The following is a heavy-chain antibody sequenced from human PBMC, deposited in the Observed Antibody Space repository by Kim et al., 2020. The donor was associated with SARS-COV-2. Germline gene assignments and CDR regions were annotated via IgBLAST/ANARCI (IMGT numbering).Heavy chain of an antibody. V-gene: IGHV1-2*02. Sequence: ASVKVSCKASGYTFTGYYMHWVRQAPGQGLEWMGWINPNSGGTNYAQKFQGRVTMTRDTSISTAYMELSRLRSDDTAVYYCAREGRAAPWYFGSSWSHGGNWFDPWGQGTLVTVSS. J-gene: IGHJ5*02. CDR3: AREGRAAPWYFGSSWSHGGNWFDP. D-gene: IGHD6-13*01. CDR2: INPNSGGT. CDR1: GYTFTGYY.